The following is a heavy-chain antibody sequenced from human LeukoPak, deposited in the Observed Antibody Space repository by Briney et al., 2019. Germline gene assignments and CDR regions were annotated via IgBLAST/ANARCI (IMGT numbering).Heavy chain of an antibody. J-gene: IGHJ6*03. V-gene: IGHV1-2*02. CDR3: ARGGSAEPRDYYYYYYMDV. D-gene: IGHD3-10*01. Sequence: ASVKVSCKASGYTFTGYYMHWVRQAPGQGLEWMGWINPNSGGTNYAQKFQGRVTMTRDTSISTAYMELSSLRSEDTAVYYCARGGSAEPRDYYYYYYMDVWGKGTTATVSS. CDR2: INPNSGGT. CDR1: GYTFTGYY.